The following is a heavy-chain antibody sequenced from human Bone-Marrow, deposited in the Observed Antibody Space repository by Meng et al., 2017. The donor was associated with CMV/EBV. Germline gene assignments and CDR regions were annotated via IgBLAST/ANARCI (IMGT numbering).Heavy chain of an antibody. Sequence: YGGSFSGYYWRWIRQPPGKGLEWIGEINHSGSTNYNPSLKSRVTISVDTSKNQFSLKLSSVTAADTAVYYCARGPDSSGYYPSWGYWGQGTLVTVSS. CDR3: ARGPDSSGYYPSWGY. CDR2: INHSGST. J-gene: IGHJ4*02. V-gene: IGHV4-34*01. D-gene: IGHD3-22*01. CDR1: GGSFSGYY.